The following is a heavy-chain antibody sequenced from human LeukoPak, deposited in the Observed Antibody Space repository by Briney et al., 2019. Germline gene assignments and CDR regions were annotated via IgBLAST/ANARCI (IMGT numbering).Heavy chain of an antibody. CDR2: ISSSSSYI. D-gene: IGHD3-16*02. Sequence: GGSLRLSCAASGFTFSNYAMSWVRQAPGKRLEWVSSISSSSSYIYYADSVKGRFTISRDNAKNSLYLQMNSLRAEDTAVYYCGMITFGGVIVTDYWGQGTLVTVSS. CDR1: GFTFSNYA. V-gene: IGHV3-21*01. J-gene: IGHJ4*02. CDR3: GMITFGGVIVTDY.